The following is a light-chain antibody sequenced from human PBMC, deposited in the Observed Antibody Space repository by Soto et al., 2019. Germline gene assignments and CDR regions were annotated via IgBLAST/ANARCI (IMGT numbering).Light chain of an antibody. CDR1: QSISSY. CDR3: QQSYSTPGT. V-gene: IGKV1-39*01. CDR2: AAS. J-gene: IGKJ1*01. Sequence: DIQMTQSPSSLSASVGDRVTITCRASQSISSYLNWYQQKPGKAPKLLIYAASSLQSGVPSRFSGSGSGTDFTLNISSLQPEDFATYYCQQSYSTPGTFGQETKVEIK.